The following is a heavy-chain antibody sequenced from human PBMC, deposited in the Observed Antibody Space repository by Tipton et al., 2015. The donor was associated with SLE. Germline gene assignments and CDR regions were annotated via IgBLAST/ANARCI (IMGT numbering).Heavy chain of an antibody. V-gene: IGHV3-48*03. CDR1: GFTFSSYA. Sequence: SLRLSCAASGFTFSSYAMSWVRQAPGKGLERVSYISSSGSTIYYADSVKGRFTISRDNAKNSLYLQMNSLRAEDAAVYYCARDPGGYSFDYWGQGTLVTVSS. CDR3: ARDPGGYSFDY. CDR2: ISSSGSTI. J-gene: IGHJ4*02. D-gene: IGHD5-12*01.